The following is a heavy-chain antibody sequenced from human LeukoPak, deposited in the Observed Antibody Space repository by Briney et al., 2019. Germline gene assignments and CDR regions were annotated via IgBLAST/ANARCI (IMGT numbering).Heavy chain of an antibody. CDR2: IIPILGIA. D-gene: IGHD1-26*01. J-gene: IGHJ4*02. CDR1: GGTFSSYA. V-gene: IGHV1-69*04. Sequence: ASVKVSCKASGGTFSSYAISWVRQAPGQGLEWMGRIIPILGIANYAQKFQGRVTITADKSTSTAFMELSSLRSEDTAVYYCARQIVGATFGSLDYWGQGTLVTVSS. CDR3: ARQIVGATFGSLDY.